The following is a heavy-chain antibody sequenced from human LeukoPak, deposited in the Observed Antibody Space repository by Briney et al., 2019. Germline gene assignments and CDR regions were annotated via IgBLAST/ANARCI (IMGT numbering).Heavy chain of an antibody. CDR1: GFTFSSNW. Sequence: GGSLRLSCAASGFTFSSNWMHWVRQAPGKGLVWVSQINSDGSSTNYADSVKGRFIISRDNAKNILYLQMNSLRAEDTAVYYCARTEYCSPTSCKYASFWGQGTVVTVSS. J-gene: IGHJ3*01. CDR3: ARTEYCSPTSCKYASF. D-gene: IGHD2-2*01. CDR2: INSDGSST. V-gene: IGHV3-74*01.